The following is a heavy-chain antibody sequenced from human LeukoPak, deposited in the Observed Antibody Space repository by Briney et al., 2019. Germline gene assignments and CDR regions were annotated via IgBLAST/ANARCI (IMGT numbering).Heavy chain of an antibody. J-gene: IGHJ4*02. Sequence: EASVKVSCKASGYTFTNYGISWVRQAPGQGLEWMGWISVYTGNTNCAQKLQGRVTMTIDTSTTTAYMELRSLRSDDTAVYYCARDSDITNNYFDSSGHPPGDHWGQGTLVTVSS. D-gene: IGHD3-22*01. CDR1: GYTFTNYG. CDR2: ISVYTGNT. V-gene: IGHV1-18*01. CDR3: ARDSDITNNYFDSSGHPPGDH.